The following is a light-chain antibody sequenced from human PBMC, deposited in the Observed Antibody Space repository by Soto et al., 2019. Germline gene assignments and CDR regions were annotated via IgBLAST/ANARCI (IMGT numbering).Light chain of an antibody. V-gene: IGKV1-12*01. CDR1: QDISNW. J-gene: IGKJ4*02. CDR3: LHSKCFPLT. Sequence: DIQMTQSPSSVSASVGDRVTITCRGSQDISNWLVWYQQEPGKAPKLLIFAASSLHTGVPSRFSSSGSGTDFAPAIGIHQPEGFASYCCLHSKCFPLTFHGGTEVVFK. CDR2: AAS.